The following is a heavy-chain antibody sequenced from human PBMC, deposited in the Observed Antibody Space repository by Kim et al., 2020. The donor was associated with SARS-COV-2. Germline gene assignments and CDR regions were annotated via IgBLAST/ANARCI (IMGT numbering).Heavy chain of an antibody. D-gene: IGHD3-22*01. CDR2: MNPNSGNT. Sequence: ASVKVSCKASGYTFTSYDINWVRQATGQGLEWMGWMNPNSGNTGYAQKFQGRVTMTSNTSISTAYMELGSLRSEDTAVYYCARGNRGITMIVVVINYYYYGMAVWGQGTTVTVSS. CDR1: GYTFTSYD. V-gene: IGHV1-8*01. CDR3: ARGNRGITMIVVVINYYYYGMAV. J-gene: IGHJ6*02.